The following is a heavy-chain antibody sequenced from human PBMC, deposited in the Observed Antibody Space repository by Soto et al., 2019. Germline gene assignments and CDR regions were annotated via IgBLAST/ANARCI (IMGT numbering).Heavy chain of an antibody. Sequence: QVQLVESGGGVVQPGRSLRLSCAASGFTLSSYGMHWVRQAPGKGLEWVAAIWYDGSNKYYADSVKGRFNMSRDNSKNLLYLQMNSLRAEVTGVYYCARDRRAIVVVPAAMGGFDYWGQGTLVTVSS. CDR2: IWYDGSNK. CDR3: ARDRRAIVVVPAAMGGFDY. D-gene: IGHD2-2*01. CDR1: GFTLSSYG. V-gene: IGHV3-33*01. J-gene: IGHJ4*02.